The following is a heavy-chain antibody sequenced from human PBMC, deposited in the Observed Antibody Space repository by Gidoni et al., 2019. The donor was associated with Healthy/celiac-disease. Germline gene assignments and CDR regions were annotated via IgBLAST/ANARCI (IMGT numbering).Heavy chain of an antibody. J-gene: IGHJ4*02. CDR1: GGSFSGYY. D-gene: IGHD2-2*01. CDR2: INHSGST. Sequence: QVQLQQWGAGLLKPSETLSLTCAVYGGSFSGYYWSWIRQPPGKGLEWIGEINHSGSTNYNPSLKSRVTISVDTSKNQFSLKLSSVTAADTAVYYCARKDCSSTSCYLDYWGQGTLVTVSS. CDR3: ARKDCSSTSCYLDY. V-gene: IGHV4-34*01.